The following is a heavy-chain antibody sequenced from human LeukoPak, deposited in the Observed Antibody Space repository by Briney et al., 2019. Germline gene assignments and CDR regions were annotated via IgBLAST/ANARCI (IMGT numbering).Heavy chain of an antibody. D-gene: IGHD1-20*01. V-gene: IGHV4-59*12. CDR1: GGSINNYY. CDR3: TRDGHRGMIGTPGMDA. J-gene: IGHJ6*02. CDR2: ISYSGRT. Sequence: SETLSLTCIVSGGSINNYYWNWIRQPPGKGLEWIGHISYSGRTNYNPSLNSRVTISIDTSNNQFSLKLTSVTAADTAVYYCTRDGHRGMIGTPGMDAWGQGTTVTVSS.